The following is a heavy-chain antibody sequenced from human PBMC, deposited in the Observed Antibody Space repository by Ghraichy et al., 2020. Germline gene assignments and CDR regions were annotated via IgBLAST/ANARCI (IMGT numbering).Heavy chain of an antibody. Sequence: GGSLRLSCAASGFTWMNWVRQAPGKGLEWVTCISRDSGDITYGDSVKGRFTISRDNGKNSLYLQMNSLRAEDTALYYCAKDRDGDCLGDGMDVWGQGTTVIVSS. D-gene: IGHD2-21*02. CDR3: AKDRDGDCLGDGMDV. V-gene: IGHV3-9*01. CDR2: ISRDSGDI. CDR1: GFTW. J-gene: IGHJ6*02.